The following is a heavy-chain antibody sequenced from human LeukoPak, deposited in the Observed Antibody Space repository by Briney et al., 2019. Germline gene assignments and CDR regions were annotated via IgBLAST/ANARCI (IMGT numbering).Heavy chain of an antibody. CDR2: INHSGST. Sequence: SESLSLTCAVYGGSFSGYYWSWIRQPPGKGLEWIGEINHSGSTNYNPSLKSRVTISVDTSKNQFSLKLSSVTAADTAVYYCAREGHYDFWSGYPLYYYYYMDVWGKGTTVTVSS. V-gene: IGHV4-34*01. J-gene: IGHJ6*03. D-gene: IGHD3-3*01. CDR3: AREGHYDFWSGYPLYYYYYMDV. CDR1: GGSFSGYY.